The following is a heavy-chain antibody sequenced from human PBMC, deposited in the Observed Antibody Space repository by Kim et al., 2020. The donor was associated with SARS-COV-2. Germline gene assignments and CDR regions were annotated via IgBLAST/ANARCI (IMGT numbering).Heavy chain of an antibody. CDR2: GTS. J-gene: IGHJ5*02. CDR3: ARDHVLDP. D-gene: IGHD3-10*02. V-gene: IGHV3-23*01. Sequence: GTSYYADSVEGRFTVFRDEVKSTVSLEMTSLRAEDTAIYYCARDHVLDPWGQGTQVTVSS.